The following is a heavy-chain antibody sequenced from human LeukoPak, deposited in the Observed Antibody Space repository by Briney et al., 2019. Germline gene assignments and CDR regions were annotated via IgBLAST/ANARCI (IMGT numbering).Heavy chain of an antibody. J-gene: IGHJ6*02. V-gene: IGHV3-30-3*01. CDR1: GFTFSSYA. D-gene: IGHD1-1*01. CDR3: AREQQLDPYYYYGMDV. CDR2: ISYDGSNK. Sequence: GGSLRLSCAASGFTFSSYAMHWVRQAPGKGLEWVAVISYDGSNKYYADSVKGRFTISRDNSKNTLYLQMNSLRAEDTAVYYCAREQQLDPYYYYGMDVWGQGTTVTVSS.